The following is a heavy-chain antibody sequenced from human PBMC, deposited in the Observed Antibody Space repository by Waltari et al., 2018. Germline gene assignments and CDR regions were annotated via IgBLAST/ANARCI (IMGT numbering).Heavy chain of an antibody. CDR2: MNPNSGNL. V-gene: IGHV1-8*03. Sequence: QVQLVQSGAEVKNPGASVKLSCKPSGYTFSNYDVSWGRQAPGRGLEWMGWMNPNSGNLGFAQCFQVRVMCTADTSTTTAYMELTNLRSDDTAIYFWARAVRYQLLSDFWGQGTLVTVSS. D-gene: IGHD2-2*01. CDR1: GYTFSNYD. CDR3: ARAVRYQLLSDF. J-gene: IGHJ4*02.